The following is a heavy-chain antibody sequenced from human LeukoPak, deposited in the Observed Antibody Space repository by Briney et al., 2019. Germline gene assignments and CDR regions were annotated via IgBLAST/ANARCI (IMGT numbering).Heavy chain of an antibody. J-gene: IGHJ5*02. V-gene: IGHV1-18*01. D-gene: IGHD1-7*01. CDR1: GYTFTSYG. CDR2: ISAYNGNT. CDR3: ARDSLNAELRSRWFDP. Sequence: GASVKVSCKASGYTFTSYGISWVRQAPGQGLEWMGWISAYNGNTNYAQKLQGRATMTTDTSTSTAYMELRSLRSDDTAVYYCARDSLNAELRSRWFDPWGQGTLVTVSS.